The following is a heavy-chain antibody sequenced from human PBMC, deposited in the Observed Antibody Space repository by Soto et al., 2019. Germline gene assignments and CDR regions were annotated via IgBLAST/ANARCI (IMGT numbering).Heavy chain of an antibody. CDR1: GGTFSSYA. V-gene: IGHV1-69*13. Sequence: ASVKVSCKASGGTFSSYAISWVRQAPGQGLEWMGGIIPIFGTANYAQKFQGRVTITADESTSTAYMELSSLRSEDTAVYYCARSTPPMVRGGYFDYWGQGPLVTVSS. CDR2: IIPIFGTA. J-gene: IGHJ4*02. CDR3: ARSTPPMVRGGYFDY. D-gene: IGHD3-10*01.